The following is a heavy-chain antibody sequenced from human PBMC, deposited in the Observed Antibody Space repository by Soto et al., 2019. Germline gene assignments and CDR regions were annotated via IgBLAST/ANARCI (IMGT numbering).Heavy chain of an antibody. D-gene: IGHD6-13*01. CDR3: ARVAAASNLNWFDP. J-gene: IGHJ5*02. CDR1: GGSISSSSYY. V-gene: IGHV4-39*01. Sequence: SETLSLTCTVSGGSISSSSYYWGWIRQPPGKGLEWIGSIYYSGSTYYNPSLKSRVTISVDTSKNQFSLKLTSVTAADTAVYYCARVAAASNLNWFDPWGQGTLVTVS. CDR2: IYYSGST.